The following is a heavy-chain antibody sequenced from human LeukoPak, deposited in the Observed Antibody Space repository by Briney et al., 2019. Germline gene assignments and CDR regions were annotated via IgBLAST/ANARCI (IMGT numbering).Heavy chain of an antibody. CDR3: ARDCNYYDILTGGFVYYYYGMDV. V-gene: IGHV3-30*03. D-gene: IGHD3-9*01. CDR1: GFTFSSYG. CDR2: ISYDESNK. Sequence: GRSLRLSCAASGFTFSSYGMHWVRQAPGKGLEWVAVISYDESNKYYGDSVKGRFTISRDNSKNTLYLQMNSLRAEDTAVYYCARDCNYYDILTGGFVYYYYGMDVWGQGTTVTVSS. J-gene: IGHJ6*02.